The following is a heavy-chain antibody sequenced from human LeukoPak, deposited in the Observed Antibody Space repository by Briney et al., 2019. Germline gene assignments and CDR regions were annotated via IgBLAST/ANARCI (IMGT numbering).Heavy chain of an antibody. CDR2: MYPGDSDT. CDR3: ERKTAVVGQGDYLDY. J-gene: IGHJ4*02. D-gene: IGHD6-19*01. CDR1: GYNFTNYW. V-gene: IGHV5-51*01. Sequence: GESLKISCKGSGYNFTNYWIGWVRQMPGKGLEWMGIMYPGDSDTRYSPSFQGQAAISADKSITTAYLQRSSLKASDTAIDYCERKTAVVGQGDYLDYWGQGTLVTVSS.